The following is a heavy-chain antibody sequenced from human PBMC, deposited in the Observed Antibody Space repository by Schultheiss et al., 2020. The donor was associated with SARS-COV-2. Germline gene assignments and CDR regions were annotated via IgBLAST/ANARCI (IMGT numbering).Heavy chain of an antibody. V-gene: IGHV2-5*02. CDR1: GFSLTTSGVG. CDR3: AHTLVVVTGDAFDI. J-gene: IGHJ3*02. Sequence: SGPTLVKPTQTLTLTCTFSGFSLTTSGVGVGWIRQPPGKALEWLALIYWDDDKRYSPSLKSRLTITKDTSKNQVVLTITNMDPLDTATYYCAHTLVVVTGDAFDIWGQGTMVTVSS. CDR2: IYWDDDK. D-gene: IGHD2-21*02.